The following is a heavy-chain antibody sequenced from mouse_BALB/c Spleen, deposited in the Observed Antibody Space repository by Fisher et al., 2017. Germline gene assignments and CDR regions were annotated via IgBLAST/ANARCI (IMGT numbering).Heavy chain of an antibody. J-gene: IGHJ4*01. V-gene: IGHV1-26*01. Sequence: KFKGKATLTVDKSSSTAYMELLSLTSEDSAVYYCARRELAALYAMDYWGQGTSVTVSS. CDR3: ARRELAALYAMDY.